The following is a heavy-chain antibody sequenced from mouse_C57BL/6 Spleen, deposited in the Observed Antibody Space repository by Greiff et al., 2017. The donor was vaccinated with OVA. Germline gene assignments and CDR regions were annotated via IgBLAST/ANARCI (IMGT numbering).Heavy chain of an antibody. CDR2: INPGSGGT. J-gene: IGHJ4*01. V-gene: IGHV1-54*01. CDR3: ARSEGLAMDY. CDR1: GYAFTNYL. Sequence: VQLQQSGAELVRPGTSVKVSCKASGYAFTNYLIEWVKQRPGQGLEWIGVINPGSGGTNYNEKFKGKATLTADKSSSTAYMQLSSLTSEDSAVYFCARSEGLAMDYWGQGTSVTVSS.